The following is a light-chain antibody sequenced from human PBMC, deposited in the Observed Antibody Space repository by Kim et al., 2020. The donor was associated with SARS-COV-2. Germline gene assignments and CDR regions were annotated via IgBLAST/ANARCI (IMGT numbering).Light chain of an antibody. J-gene: IGKJ2*01. V-gene: IGKV3-15*01. CDR1: QSVSIN. CDR2: GAS. Sequence: EIVMPQSPATLSVSPGERATLSCRASQSVSINLAWYQQKPGQAPRLLIYGASTRATGIPARFSGSGSGTEFTLTISSLQSEDFAVYYCQQYNNWLMYTFGQGTKLEI. CDR3: QQYNNWLMYT.